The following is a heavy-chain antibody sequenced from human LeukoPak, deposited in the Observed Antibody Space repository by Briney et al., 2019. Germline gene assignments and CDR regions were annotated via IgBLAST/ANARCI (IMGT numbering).Heavy chain of an antibody. CDR1: GGTFSSYA. D-gene: IGHD2-2*02. V-gene: IGHV1-69*13. Sequence: ASVKVSCKASGGTFSSYAISWVRQAPGQGLEWMGGIIPIFGTANYAQKFQGRVTITADESTSTAYMELSSLRSEDTAVYYCARGGEVVPAAIAYYYYYMDVWGKGTTVTIPS. CDR3: ARGGEVVPAAIAYYYYYMDV. CDR2: IIPIFGTA. J-gene: IGHJ6*03.